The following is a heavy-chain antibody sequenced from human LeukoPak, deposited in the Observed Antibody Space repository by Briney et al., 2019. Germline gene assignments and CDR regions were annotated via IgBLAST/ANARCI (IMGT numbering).Heavy chain of an antibody. V-gene: IGHV3-23*01. Sequence: GGSLRLSCAASGFTFSSYGMSWVRQAPGKGLEWVSAISGSGGSTYYADSVKGRFTISRDNSKNSLYLQMNSLRAEETAVYSCAKDRGSLWATWFDPWGQGTLVTVSS. J-gene: IGHJ5*02. CDR1: GFTFSSYG. D-gene: IGHD3-10*01. CDR2: ISGSGGST. CDR3: AKDRGSLWATWFDP.